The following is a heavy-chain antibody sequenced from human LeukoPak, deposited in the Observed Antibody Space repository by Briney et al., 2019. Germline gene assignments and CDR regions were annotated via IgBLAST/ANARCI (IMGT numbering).Heavy chain of an antibody. V-gene: IGHV3-30-3*01. CDR1: GFTFSSYA. CDR2: ISYDGSNK. CDR3: ARVARPGIAVARIFNWFDP. Sequence: GGSLRLSCAASGFTFSSYAMHWVRQAPGKGLEWVAVISYDGSNKYYADPVKGRFTISRDNSKNTLYLQMNSLRAEDTAVYYCARVARPGIAVARIFNWFDPWGQGTLVTVSS. D-gene: IGHD6-19*01. J-gene: IGHJ5*02.